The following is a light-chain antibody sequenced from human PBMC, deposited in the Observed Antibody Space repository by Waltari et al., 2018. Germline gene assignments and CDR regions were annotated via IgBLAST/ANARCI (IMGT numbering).Light chain of an antibody. CDR2: KAS. V-gene: IGKV1-5*03. J-gene: IGKJ1*01. CDR1: QIISGW. Sequence: DIQMTQSPSTLSASVGDRVTITCRASQIISGWLAWYQQQPGKAPKLLIHKASVLESGVPSRVSGSGSGSGIEFTRTISSLQPDDFATYHCQQYSNYPWTFGQGTRVEIK. CDR3: QQYSNYPWT.